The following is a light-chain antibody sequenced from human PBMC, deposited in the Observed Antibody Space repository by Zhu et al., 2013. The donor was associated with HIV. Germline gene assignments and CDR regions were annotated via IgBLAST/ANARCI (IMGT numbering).Light chain of an antibody. CDR3: GTWDSSLSAVV. CDR1: KLGDKY. Sequence: SYKLTQPPSVSVSPGQTASITCSGDKLGDKYACWYQQKPGQSPVLVIYQDDKRPSGIPERFSGSKSGTSATLGITGLQTGDEADYYCGTWDSSLSAVVFGGGTKLTVL. J-gene: IGLJ2*01. V-gene: IGLV3-1*01. CDR2: QDD.